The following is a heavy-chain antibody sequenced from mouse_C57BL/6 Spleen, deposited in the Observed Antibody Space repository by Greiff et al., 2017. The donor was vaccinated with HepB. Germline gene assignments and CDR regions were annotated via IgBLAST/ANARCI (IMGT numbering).Heavy chain of an antibody. CDR3: TVYYDYDYYAMDY. V-gene: IGHV6-3*01. Sequence: EVMLVESGGGLVQPGGSMKLSCVASGFTFSNYWMNWVRPSPEKGLEWVAQIRLKSDNYATPYAESVKGRFTISRDDSKSSVYLQMNNLRAEDTGIYYCTVYYDYDYYAMDYWGQGTSVTVSS. J-gene: IGHJ4*01. CDR2: IRLKSDNYAT. CDR1: GFTFSNYW. D-gene: IGHD2-4*01.